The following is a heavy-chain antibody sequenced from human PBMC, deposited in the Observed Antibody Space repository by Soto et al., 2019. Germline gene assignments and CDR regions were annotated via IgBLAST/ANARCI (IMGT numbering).Heavy chain of an antibody. CDR3: AKDREVGTVLTEYFQH. CDR1: GFTFSSYA. V-gene: IGHV3-23*01. J-gene: IGHJ1*01. D-gene: IGHD1-26*01. Sequence: GGSLRLSCAASGFTFSSYAMSWVRQAPGKGLEWVSAISGSGGSTYYADSVKGRFTISRDNSKNTLYLQMNSLRAEDTAVYYCAKDREVGTVLTEYFQHWGQGTLVTVSS. CDR2: ISGSGGST.